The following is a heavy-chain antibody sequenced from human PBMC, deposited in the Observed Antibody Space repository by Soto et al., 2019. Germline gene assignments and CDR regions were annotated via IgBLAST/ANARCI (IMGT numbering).Heavy chain of an antibody. J-gene: IGHJ5*02. CDR2: FDPEDGET. Sequence: ASVKVSCKVSGYTLTELSMHWVRQAPGKGLEWMGGFDPEDGETIYAQKFQGRVTMTEDTSTDTAYMELSSLRSEDTAVYYCATLPSMTPVFPNWFDPWGQGTLVTVSS. D-gene: IGHD4-4*01. CDR1: GYTLTELS. V-gene: IGHV1-24*01. CDR3: ATLPSMTPVFPNWFDP.